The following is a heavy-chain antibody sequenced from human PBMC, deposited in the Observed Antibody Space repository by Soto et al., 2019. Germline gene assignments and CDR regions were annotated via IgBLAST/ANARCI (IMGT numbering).Heavy chain of an antibody. CDR2: ISYSGST. Sequence: PSETLSLTCTVSGGSISSGGYYWSWIRQHPGTGLEWIGHISYSGSTYYNTSLKSRVTISVDTSRNQFSLIVNSVTAADTAVYYCARNGDCTRPGCIVGWFDPWGPGTLVT. V-gene: IGHV4-31*03. CDR1: GGSISSGGYY. J-gene: IGHJ5*02. CDR3: ARNGDCTRPGCIVGWFDP. D-gene: IGHD2-8*01.